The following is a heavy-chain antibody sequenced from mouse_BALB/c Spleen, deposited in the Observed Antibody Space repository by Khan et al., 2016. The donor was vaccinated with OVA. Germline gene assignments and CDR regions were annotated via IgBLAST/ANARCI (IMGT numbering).Heavy chain of an antibody. Sequence: QVRLQQSGAELVRPGASVKLSCKTSGYTFTNYWINWVKQRPGQGLEWIGNIYPSDSYTNYNQKFKDKATLTVDKSSSTAYMQLTSPTSEDSAVYYCTRGDPGNFDYWGHGTTLTVSS. D-gene: IGHD2-13*01. CDR3: TRGDPGNFDY. J-gene: IGHJ2*01. V-gene: IGHV1-69*02. CDR2: IYPSDSYT. CDR1: GYTFTNYW.